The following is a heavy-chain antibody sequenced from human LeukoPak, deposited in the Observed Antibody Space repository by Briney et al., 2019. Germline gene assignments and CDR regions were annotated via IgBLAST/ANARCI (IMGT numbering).Heavy chain of an antibody. CDR1: GGSISGHY. D-gene: IGHD1-26*01. CDR3: ARLSGKWT. J-gene: IGHJ5*02. CDR2: VYDSGST. Sequence: PSETLSLTCTVSGGSISGHYWSWIRQPPGKRLEWIGYVYDSGSTNYNPSLSSRVTISLDTSKNQFSLKLTSVTAADTAVYYCARLSGKWTWGQGTLVTVS. V-gene: IGHV4-59*11.